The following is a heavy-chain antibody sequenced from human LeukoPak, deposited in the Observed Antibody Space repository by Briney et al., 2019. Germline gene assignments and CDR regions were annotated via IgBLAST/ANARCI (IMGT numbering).Heavy chain of an antibody. Sequence: PSQTLSLTCTVSGGSISSGTYYWSWIRQPAGKGLEWIGRIFTSGSTNYNPSLKSRVTISVDTSKNQFSLKLSSVTAADTAVYYCARIYYDILTGYYREGFRDWGQGTLVTVSS. CDR2: IFTSGST. V-gene: IGHV4-61*02. CDR1: GGSISSGTYY. CDR3: ARIYYDILTGYYREGFRD. J-gene: IGHJ4*02. D-gene: IGHD3-9*01.